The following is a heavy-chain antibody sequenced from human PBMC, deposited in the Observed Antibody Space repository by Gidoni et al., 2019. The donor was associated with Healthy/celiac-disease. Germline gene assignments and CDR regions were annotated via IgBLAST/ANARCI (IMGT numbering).Heavy chain of an antibody. Sequence: EVQLLESGGGLVQPGGSLRLSCAASGFTFSSYAMSWVRRAPGKGLEWFSAISGSGGSTYYADSVKGRFTISRDNSKNTLYLQMNSLRAEDTAVYYCAKCSGGSCYTRGSGWFDPWGQGTLVTVSS. CDR1: GFTFSSYA. CDR3: AKCSGGSCYTRGSGWFDP. J-gene: IGHJ5*02. CDR2: ISGSGGST. D-gene: IGHD2-15*01. V-gene: IGHV3-23*01.